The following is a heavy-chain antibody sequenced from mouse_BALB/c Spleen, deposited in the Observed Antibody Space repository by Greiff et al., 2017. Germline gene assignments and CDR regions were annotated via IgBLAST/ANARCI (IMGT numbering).Heavy chain of an antibody. V-gene: IGHV1-12*01. J-gene: IGHJ2*01. Sequence: LQQPGAELVKPGASVKMSCKASGYTFTSYNMHWVKQTPGQGLEWIGAIYPGNGDTSYNQKFKGKATLTADKSSSTAYMQLSSLTSEDSAVYYCARHGNYVKDYWGQGTTLTVSS. CDR2: IYPGNGDT. CDR1: GYTFTSYN. CDR3: ARHGNYVKDY. D-gene: IGHD2-1*01.